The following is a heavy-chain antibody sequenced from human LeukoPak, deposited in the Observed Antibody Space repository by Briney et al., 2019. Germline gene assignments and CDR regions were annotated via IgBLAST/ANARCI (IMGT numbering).Heavy chain of an antibody. CDR3: ARDGYSGYDPFDY. CDR1: GYTFTGYY. CDR2: INPNSGGT. D-gene: IGHD5-12*01. Sequence: ASVRVSCKASGYTFTGYYMHWVRQAPGQGLEWMGWINPNSGGTNYAQKFQGRVTMTRDTSISTAYMELSRLRSDDTAVYYCARDGYSGYDPFDYWGQGTLVTVSS. V-gene: IGHV1-2*02. J-gene: IGHJ4*02.